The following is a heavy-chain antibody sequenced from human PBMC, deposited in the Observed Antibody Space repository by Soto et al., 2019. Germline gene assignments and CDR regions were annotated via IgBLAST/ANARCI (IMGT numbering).Heavy chain of an antibody. CDR1: GGPISSGDYY. Sequence: SETLSLTCNVSGGPISSGDYYWSWIRQPPGKGLEWIGEINHSGSTNYNPSLKSRVTISVDTSKNQFSLKLSSVTAADTAVYYCARAPATRYFDWLLYAGYYYYYYGMDVWGQGTTVTVSS. CDR3: ARAPATRYFDWLLYAGYYYYYYGMDV. J-gene: IGHJ6*02. CDR2: INHSGST. D-gene: IGHD3-9*01. V-gene: IGHV4-39*07.